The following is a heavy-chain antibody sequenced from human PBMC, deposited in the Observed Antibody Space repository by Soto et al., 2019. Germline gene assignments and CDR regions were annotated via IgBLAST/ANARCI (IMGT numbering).Heavy chain of an antibody. D-gene: IGHD1-1*01. CDR2: IWYDGSNK. Sequence: GGSLRLSCAASGFTFSSYGMHWVRQAPGKGLEWVAVIWYDGSNKYYADSVKGRFTISRDNSKSTLYLQMNSLRAEDTAVFYCVRDVYCTTSTCSPLGYWGQGTLVTVSS. J-gene: IGHJ4*02. CDR3: VRDVYCTTSTCSPLGY. V-gene: IGHV3-33*01. CDR1: GFTFSSYG.